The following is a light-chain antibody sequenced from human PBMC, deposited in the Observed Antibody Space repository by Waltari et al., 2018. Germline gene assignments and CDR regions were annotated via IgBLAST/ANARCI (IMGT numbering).Light chain of an antibody. CDR1: SSDVGAYNS. CDR3: SSYAGSNDLYV. V-gene: IGLV2-8*01. Sequence: QSALTQPPSASGSPGQSVTVSCTGTSSDVGAYNSVSWYQQHPGKPPKLMIYEVSKRPSGAPDRFSGSKSGNTASLTVSGLQAEDEADYYCSSYAGSNDLYVFGSGTKVTVL. J-gene: IGLJ1*01. CDR2: EVS.